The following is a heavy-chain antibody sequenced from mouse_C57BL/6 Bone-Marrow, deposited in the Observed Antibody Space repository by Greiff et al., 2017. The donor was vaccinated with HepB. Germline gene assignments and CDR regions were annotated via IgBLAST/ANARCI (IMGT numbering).Heavy chain of an antibody. CDR3: AYGNPYYAMDY. D-gene: IGHD2-1*01. V-gene: IGHV1-50*01. CDR1: GYTFTSYW. Sequence: QVQLQQPGAELVKPGASVKLSCKASGYTFTSYWMQWVKQRPRQGLEWIGEIDPSDSYTNYNQKFKGKATLTVDTSSSTAYMQLSSLTSEDSAVYYCAYGNPYYAMDYWGQGTSVTVSS. J-gene: IGHJ4*01. CDR2: IDPSDSYT.